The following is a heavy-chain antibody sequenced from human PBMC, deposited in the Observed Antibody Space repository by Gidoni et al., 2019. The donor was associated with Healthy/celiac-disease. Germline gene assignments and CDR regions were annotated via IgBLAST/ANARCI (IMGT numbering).Heavy chain of an antibody. CDR1: GGSISSSTYY. Sequence: QLQLQESGPGLVKPSETLSLTCTVSGGSISSSTYYWGWTRKPPGRGLEWIGSIYYSGSTYYNPSLKSRVTISVDTSKNQFALKLSSVTAADTAVYYCARDAELGYCSSTSCYRWFDPWGQGTLVTVSS. CDR2: IYYSGST. CDR3: ARDAELGYCSSTSCYRWFDP. J-gene: IGHJ5*02. D-gene: IGHD2-2*01. V-gene: IGHV4-39*02.